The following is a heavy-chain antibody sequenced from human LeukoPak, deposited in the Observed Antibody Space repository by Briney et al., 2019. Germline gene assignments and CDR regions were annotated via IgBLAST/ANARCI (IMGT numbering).Heavy chain of an antibody. CDR2: ISAYNGYT. CDR1: GYTFTSYG. J-gene: IGHJ4*02. V-gene: IGHV1-18*01. D-gene: IGHD4-17*01. Sequence: ASVKVSCKASGYTFTSYGISWVRQAPGQGLEWMGWISAYNGYTNYAQELQGRVTMTTDTSTSTAYMDLRSLRSGDTAVYYCARDPSYLRRIDQRPFDCWGQGTLVTVSS. CDR3: ARDPSYLRRIDQRPFDC.